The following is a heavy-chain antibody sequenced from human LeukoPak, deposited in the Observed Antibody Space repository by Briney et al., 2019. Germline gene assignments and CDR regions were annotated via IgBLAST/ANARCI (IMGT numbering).Heavy chain of an antibody. D-gene: IGHD3-10*01. V-gene: IGHV3-33*01. CDR2: IWFDGSHK. Sequence: GGSLRLSCAASGFTFSSSGMHWVRQAPGKGLEWVAVIWFDGSHKYYADTVKGRFTISRDNSKNTLYLQMNSLRAEDTAVYYCARGYGSNYGYLDYWGQGTLVAVSS. CDR3: ARGYGSNYGYLDY. J-gene: IGHJ4*02. CDR1: GFTFSSSG.